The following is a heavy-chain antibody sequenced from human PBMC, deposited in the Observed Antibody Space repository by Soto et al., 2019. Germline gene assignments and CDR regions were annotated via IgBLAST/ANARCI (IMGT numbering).Heavy chain of an antibody. D-gene: IGHD3-3*01. CDR1: GGSISSGDYY. CDR3: ARDGFFGRSGYFDY. V-gene: IGHV4-30-4*01. CDR2: IYYSGST. Sequence: SETLSLTCTVSGGSISSGDYYWNWIRQPPGKGLEYIGYIYYSGSTYYNPSLKSRVTMSVDTSKNQFSLKLSSVTAADTAVYYCARDGFFGRSGYFDYWGQGTLVTVSS. J-gene: IGHJ4*02.